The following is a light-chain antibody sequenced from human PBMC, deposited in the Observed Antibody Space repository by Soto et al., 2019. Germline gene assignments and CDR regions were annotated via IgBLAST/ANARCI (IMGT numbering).Light chain of an antibody. CDR1: RSDVGGYDY. Sequence: LTQPPSASGSPGQSVTISCTGTRSDVGGYDYVSWYQQHPGQAPKLMIFEVSQRPSGVPDRFSGSKSGNTASLTVSALQAEDEADYFCSSYAGSSNYVFGTGPKVTVL. J-gene: IGLJ1*01. V-gene: IGLV2-8*01. CDR3: SSYAGSSNYV. CDR2: EVS.